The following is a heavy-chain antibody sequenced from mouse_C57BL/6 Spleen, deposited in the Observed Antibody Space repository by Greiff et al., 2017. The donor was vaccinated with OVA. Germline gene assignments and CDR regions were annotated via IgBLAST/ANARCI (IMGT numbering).Heavy chain of an antibody. CDR3: ARAPNWPYAMDY. D-gene: IGHD4-1*02. J-gene: IGHJ4*01. CDR2: ISDGGSYT. V-gene: IGHV5-4*03. Sequence: EVKLQESGGGLVKPGGSLKLSCAASGFTFSSYAMSWVRQTPEKRLEWVATISDGGSYTYYPDNVKGRFTISRDNAKNNLYLQMSHLKSEDTAMYYCARAPNWPYAMDYWGQGTSVTVSS. CDR1: GFTFSSYA.